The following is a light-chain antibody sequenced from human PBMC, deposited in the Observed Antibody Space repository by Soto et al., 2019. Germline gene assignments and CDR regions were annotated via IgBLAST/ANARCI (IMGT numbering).Light chain of an antibody. CDR2: GAS. Sequence: EIVMTQSPATLSVSPGERATLSCRASQSVSDKSAWYQQKPGQAPRLLIFGASTRATGIPARFSGSGSGTEFTLTISSLQSEDFAVYYCQQYKSWPYTFGQGPRWIS. J-gene: IGKJ2*01. CDR1: QSVSDK. V-gene: IGKV3-15*01. CDR3: QQYKSWPYT.